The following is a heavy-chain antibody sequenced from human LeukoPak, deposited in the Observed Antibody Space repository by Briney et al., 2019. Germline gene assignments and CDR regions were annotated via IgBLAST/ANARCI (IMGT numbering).Heavy chain of an antibody. J-gene: IGHJ4*02. CDR2: INPSGGST. D-gene: IGHD3-10*01. CDR1: GYTFTSYY. Sequence: ASVKVSCKASGYTFTSYYMHWVRQAPGQGLEWMGIINPSGGSTSYAQKFQGRVTMTRDMSTSTVYMELSSLRSEDTAVYYCARVNVQPGDLRNDFDYWGQGTLVTVSS. CDR3: ARVNVQPGDLRNDFDY. V-gene: IGHV1-46*01.